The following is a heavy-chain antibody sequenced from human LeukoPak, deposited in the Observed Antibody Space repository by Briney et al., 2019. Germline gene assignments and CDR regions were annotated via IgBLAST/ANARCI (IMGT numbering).Heavy chain of an antibody. Sequence: TGGSLRLSCAASGFTFSSSAMNWVRQAPGKGLEWVANIKKDGSENYYVDSVKGRFTISRDNAKKSLYLQMKSLRAEDTAVYYCARHLSGVTGYSYGRGIDYWGQGTLVTVSS. J-gene: IGHJ4*02. D-gene: IGHD5-18*01. V-gene: IGHV3-7*01. CDR1: GFTFSSSA. CDR2: IKKDGSEN. CDR3: ARHLSGVTGYSYGRGIDY.